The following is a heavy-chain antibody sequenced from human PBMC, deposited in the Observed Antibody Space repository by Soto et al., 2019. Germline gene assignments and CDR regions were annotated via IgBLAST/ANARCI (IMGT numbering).Heavy chain of an antibody. CDR1: GFTFSSYG. CDR3: AKDPGLMARSHYYYYYYGMDV. D-gene: IGHD2-8*01. V-gene: IGHV3-30*18. Sequence: QVQLVESGGGVVQPGRSLRLSCAASGFTFSSYGMHWVRQAPGKGLEWVAVISYDGSNKYYADSVKGRFTISRDNSENTLYLQMNSLRAEDTAVYYCAKDPGLMARSHYYYYYYGMDVWGQGTTVTVAS. CDR2: ISYDGSNK. J-gene: IGHJ6*01.